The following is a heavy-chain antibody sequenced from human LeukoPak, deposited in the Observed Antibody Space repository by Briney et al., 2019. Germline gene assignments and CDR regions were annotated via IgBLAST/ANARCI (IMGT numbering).Heavy chain of an antibody. Sequence: AGGSLKLSCAASGFTFSGSAMHWVRQASGKGLEWAGRIRSKANSYATAYAASVKGRFTISRDDSKNTAYLQMNSLKTEDTAVYYCTRKDHMDVWGKGTTVTVSS. CDR1: GFTFSGSA. CDR2: IRSKANSYAT. CDR3: TRKDHMDV. J-gene: IGHJ6*03. V-gene: IGHV3-73*01.